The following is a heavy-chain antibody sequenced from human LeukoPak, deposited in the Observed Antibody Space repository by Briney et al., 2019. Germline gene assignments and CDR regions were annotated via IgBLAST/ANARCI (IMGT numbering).Heavy chain of an antibody. CDR3: ARQDSSGPPDLNWFDP. CDR1: GGSISSSSYY. V-gene: IGHV4-39*01. J-gene: IGHJ5*02. CDR2: IYYSGST. D-gene: IGHD3-22*01. Sequence: SETLSLTCTVSGGSISSSSYYWGWIRQPPGKGLEWIGSIYYSGSTYYNPSLKSRVTISVDTSKNQFSLKLSSATAADTAVYYCARQDSSGPPDLNWFDPWGQGTLVTVSS.